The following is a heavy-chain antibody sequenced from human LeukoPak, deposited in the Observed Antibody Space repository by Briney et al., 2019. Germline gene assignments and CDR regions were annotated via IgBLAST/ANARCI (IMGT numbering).Heavy chain of an antibody. Sequence: PGGSLRLSCAASGFTFSSYGMHWVRQAPGKGLEWVAVISYDGSNKYYADSVKGRFTISRDNSKNTLYLQMNSLRAEDTAVYYCAKDFIAAAGTGWGQGTLVTVSS. CDR2: ISYDGSNK. CDR3: AKDFIAAAGTG. J-gene: IGHJ4*02. CDR1: GFTFSSYG. D-gene: IGHD6-13*01. V-gene: IGHV3-30*18.